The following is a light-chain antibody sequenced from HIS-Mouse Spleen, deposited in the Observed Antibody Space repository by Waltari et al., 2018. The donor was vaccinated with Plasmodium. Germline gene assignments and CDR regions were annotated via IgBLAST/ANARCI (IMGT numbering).Light chain of an antibody. CDR1: QGISSY. CDR2: AAS. V-gene: IGKV1-8*01. CDR3: QQYYSYPYT. J-gene: IGKJ2*01. Sequence: AIRMTQSPSSFSASTGDRVTITCRARQGISSYLAWDQQKPGKAPKLLIYAASTLQSGVPSRFNGSGSGTDFTLTISCLQSEDFATYYCQQYYSYPYTFGQGTKLEIK.